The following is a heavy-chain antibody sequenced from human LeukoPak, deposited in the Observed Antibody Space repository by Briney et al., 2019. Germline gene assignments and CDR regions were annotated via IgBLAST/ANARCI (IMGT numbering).Heavy chain of an antibody. V-gene: IGHV4-4*07. Sequence: SETLSLTCTVSGGSISSYYWSWIRQPAGKGLEWIGRIYTSGSTNYNPSLKSRVTMSVDTSKNQFSLKLSSVTAADTAVYYCAREGIAAAGDAFDIWGQGTMDTVSS. D-gene: IGHD6-13*01. J-gene: IGHJ3*02. CDR1: GGSISSYY. CDR3: AREGIAAAGDAFDI. CDR2: IYTSGST.